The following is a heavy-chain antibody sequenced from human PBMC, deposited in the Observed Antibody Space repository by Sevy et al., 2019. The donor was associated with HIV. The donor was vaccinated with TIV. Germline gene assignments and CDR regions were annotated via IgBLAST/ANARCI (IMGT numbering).Heavy chain of an antibody. CDR2: ISYDGSNK. V-gene: IGHV3-30*18. J-gene: IGHJ5*02. Sequence: GGSLRLSCAASGFTFSSYGMHWVRQAPGKGLEWVAVISYDGSNKYYAYSVKGRFTISRDNSKNTLYLQMNSLRAEDTAVYYCAKDPYDHWGQGTLVTVSS. CDR3: AKDPYDH. CDR1: GFTFSSYG.